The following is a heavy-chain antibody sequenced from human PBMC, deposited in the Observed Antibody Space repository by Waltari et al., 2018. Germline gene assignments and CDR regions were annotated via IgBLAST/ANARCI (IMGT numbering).Heavy chain of an antibody. CDR2: ISSSSSTT. D-gene: IGHD3-10*01. J-gene: IGHJ4*02. CDR3: AKVSYDSGSPTDDY. V-gene: IGHV3-48*04. CDR1: GFTFSSYS. Sequence: EVQLMESGGGLVQPGGSLRLSCAASGFTFSSYSMNWVRQAPGKGLEWVSYISSSSSTTYYADSVKGRFTISRDNAKNSLYLQMNSLRAEDTAVYYCAKVSYDSGSPTDDYWGQGTLVTVSS.